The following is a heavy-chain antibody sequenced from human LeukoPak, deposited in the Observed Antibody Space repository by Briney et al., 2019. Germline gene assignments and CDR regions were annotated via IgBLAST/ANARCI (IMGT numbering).Heavy chain of an antibody. CDR1: GFTFSSYS. V-gene: IGHV3-21*01. CDR3: ARDAIAAAGSYFDY. Sequence: PGGSLRLSCAASGFTFSSYSMNWVRQAPGKGLEWVSSISSSSSYIHYADSVKGRFTISRHNAKNSLYLQMNSLRAEDTAVYYCARDAIAAAGSYFDYWGQGTLVTLS. D-gene: IGHD6-13*01. J-gene: IGHJ4*02. CDR2: ISSSSSYI.